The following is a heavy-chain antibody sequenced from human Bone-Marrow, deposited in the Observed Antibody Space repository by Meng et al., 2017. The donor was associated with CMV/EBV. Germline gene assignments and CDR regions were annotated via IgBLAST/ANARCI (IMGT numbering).Heavy chain of an antibody. D-gene: IGHD2-21*01. CDR2: ISYDGSNK. J-gene: IGHJ4*02. Sequence: GESLKISCAASGFTFSSYAMHWVRQAPGKGLEWVAVISYDGSNKYYADSVKGRFTISRDNSKNTLDLQMNSLRAEDTAVYYCATTYCGGDCYSRGLGYWGQGTLVTVSS. V-gene: IGHV3-30-3*01. CDR1: GFTFSSYA. CDR3: ATTYCGGDCYSRGLGY.